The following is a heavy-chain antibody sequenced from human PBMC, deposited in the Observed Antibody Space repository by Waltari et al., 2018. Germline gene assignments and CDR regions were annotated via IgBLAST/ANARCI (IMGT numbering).Heavy chain of an antibody. CDR3: ARDLTVTTWGNYYYGMDV. D-gene: IGHD4-4*01. Sequence: QVQLVQSGAEVKKPGSSVKVSCKASGGTFSSYAISWVRQAPGHGLEWMGGIIPIFGTSNYAQKFQCRVTITTDESTSTAYMELSSLRSEDTAVYYCARDLTVTTWGNYYYGMDVWGQGTTVTVSS. CDR1: GGTFSSYA. J-gene: IGHJ6*02. CDR2: IIPIFGTS. V-gene: IGHV1-69*05.